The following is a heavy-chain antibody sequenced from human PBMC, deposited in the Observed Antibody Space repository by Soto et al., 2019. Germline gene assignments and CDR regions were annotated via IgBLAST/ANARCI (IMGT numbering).Heavy chain of an antibody. J-gene: IGHJ4*02. CDR1: GFSLSTDGVG. CDR3: AYNRWGPLIS. D-gene: IGHD3-10*01. Sequence: QITLKESGPALVKPTQTLTLTCTFSGFSLSTDGVGVGWIRQPPGKALEWLARIHWNDDKYYRPSLKNRLTITKATAKNQVVLTMTNMDPVDTATYFRAYNRWGPLISWGQGTLVTVSS. V-gene: IGHV2-5*01. CDR2: IHWNDDK.